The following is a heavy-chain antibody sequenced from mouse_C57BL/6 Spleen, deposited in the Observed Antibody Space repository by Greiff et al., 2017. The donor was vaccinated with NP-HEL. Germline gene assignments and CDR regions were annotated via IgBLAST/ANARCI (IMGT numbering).Heavy chain of an antibody. J-gene: IGHJ3*01. Sequence: QVQLQQSGAELVKPGASVKLSCKASGYTFTSYWMHWVKQRPGQGLEWIGMIHPNSGSTNYNEKFKSKATLTVDKSSSTAYMQLSSLTSEDSAVYYCARLKGSGWFAYWGQGTLVTVSA. CDR3: ARLKGSGWFAY. V-gene: IGHV1-64*01. CDR2: IHPNSGST. CDR1: GYTFTSYW.